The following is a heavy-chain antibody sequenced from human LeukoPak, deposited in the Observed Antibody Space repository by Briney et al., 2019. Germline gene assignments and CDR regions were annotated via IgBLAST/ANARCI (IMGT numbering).Heavy chain of an antibody. D-gene: IGHD3-22*01. CDR1: GGSISSGGYS. J-gene: IGHJ4*02. CDR3: ARLGQDYYDSSGYLS. V-gene: IGHV4-30-2*01. CDR2: IYHSGST. Sequence: SQTLSLTCAVSGGSISSGGYSWSWIRQPPGKGLEWIGYIYHSGSTYYNPSLKSRVTISVDRSKNQFSLKLSSVTAADTAVYYCARLGQDYYDSSGYLSWGQGTLVTVSS.